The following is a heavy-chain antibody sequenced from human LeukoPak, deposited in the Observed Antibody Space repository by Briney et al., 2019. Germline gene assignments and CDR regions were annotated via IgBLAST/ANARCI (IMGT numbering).Heavy chain of an antibody. CDR2: ISSSGSTI. V-gene: IGHV3-48*03. D-gene: IGHD3-3*01. CDR3: ASIGVVISTYYYYGMDV. CDR1: GFTFSSYE. Sequence: GGSLRLSCAAYGFTFSSYEMNWVRQAPGKGLEWVSYISSSGSTIYYADSVKGRFTISRDNAKNSLYLQMNSLRAEDTAVYYCASIGVVISTYYYYGMDVWGQGTTVTVSS. J-gene: IGHJ6*02.